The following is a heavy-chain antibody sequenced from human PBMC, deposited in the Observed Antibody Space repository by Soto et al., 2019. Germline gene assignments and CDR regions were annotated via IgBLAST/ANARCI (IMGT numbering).Heavy chain of an antibody. D-gene: IGHD3-22*01. CDR1: GGTFSNYP. CDR2: IIPILGIA. CDR3: ARSAVITLDY. V-gene: IGHV1-69*02. J-gene: IGHJ4*02. Sequence: SVKVSFNASGGTFSNYPISLVRHAPGQGLEWMGRIIPILGIANYAQKFQGRVTITADKSTSTAYMELRSLRSEDTAVYYCARSAVITLDYWGQGTLVTVSS.